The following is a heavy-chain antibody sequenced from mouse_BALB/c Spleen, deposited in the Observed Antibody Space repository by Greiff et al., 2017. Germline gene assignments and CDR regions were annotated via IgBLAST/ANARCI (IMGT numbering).Heavy chain of an antibody. CDR2: IRLKSDNYAT. J-gene: IGHJ2*01. V-gene: IGHV6-6*02. CDR3: TRTMITAYYFDY. CDR1: GFTFSSYW. D-gene: IGHD2-4*01. Sequence: EVKLVESGGGLVQPGGSMKLSCVASGFTFSSYWMSWVRQSPEKGLEWVAEIRLKSDNYATHYAESVKGKFTISRDDSKSRLYLQMNSLRAEDTGIYYCTRTMITAYYFDYWGQGTTLTVSS.